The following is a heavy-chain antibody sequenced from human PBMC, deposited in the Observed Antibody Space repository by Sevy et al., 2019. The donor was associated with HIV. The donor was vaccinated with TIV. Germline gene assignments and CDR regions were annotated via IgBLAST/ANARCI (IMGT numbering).Heavy chain of an antibody. CDR1: EDTFTHFW. Sequence: GESLKISCKGSEDTFTHFWIAWVRQMPGKGLESMGIIYPGDSDTRYSPSFQGQVTISADKSISTAYLQWDSLKASDTAMYYCARSDGYCSGGNHLCYFDYWGQGTLVTVSS. CDR3: ARSDGYCSGGNHLCYFDY. D-gene: IGHD2-15*01. V-gene: IGHV5-51*01. CDR2: IYPGDSDT. J-gene: IGHJ4*02.